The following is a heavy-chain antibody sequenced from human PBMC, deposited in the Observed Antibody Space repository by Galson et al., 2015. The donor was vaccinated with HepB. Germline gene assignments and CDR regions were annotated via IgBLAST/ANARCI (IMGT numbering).Heavy chain of an antibody. J-gene: IGHJ4*02. CDR3: ARGTMAARPVGLNY. D-gene: IGHD6-6*01. CDR1: GFTVSSTS. CDR2: IYSGGDT. Sequence: SLRLSCAASGFTVSSTSMSWVRQAPGKGLEWLSVIYSGGDTYYAASVKGRFTISRENSKNTPYLQMNSLRAADTAVYYCARGTMAARPVGLNYWGQGTLVTVSS. V-gene: IGHV3-53*01.